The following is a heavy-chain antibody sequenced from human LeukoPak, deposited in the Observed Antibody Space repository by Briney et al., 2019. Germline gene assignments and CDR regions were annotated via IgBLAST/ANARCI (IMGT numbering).Heavy chain of an antibody. D-gene: IGHD3-22*01. CDR3: AKDFSGGYYSYYFDY. J-gene: IGHJ4*02. V-gene: IGHV3-30*02. Sequence: PGGSLRLSCILSGFTFRNYDMHWVRKAPGKGLGWVAFIRYDGSNKYYVDSVKGRFTISRDNSKNTLYLQMNSLRAEDTAVYYCAKDFSGGYYSYYFDYWGQGTLVTVSS. CDR1: GFTFRNYD. CDR2: IRYDGSNK.